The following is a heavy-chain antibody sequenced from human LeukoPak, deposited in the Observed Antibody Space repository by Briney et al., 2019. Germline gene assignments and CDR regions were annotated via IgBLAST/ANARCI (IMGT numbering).Heavy chain of an antibody. Sequence: SETLSLTCSVTGASISNYYWSWIRQPPGKGLEWIGRIYTSGSTNYNPSLKSRVTMSVDTSKNQFSLKLSSVTAADTAVYYCAREGYYDSSGYYYSRHFDYWGQGTLVTVSS. CDR1: GASISNYY. V-gene: IGHV4-4*07. J-gene: IGHJ4*02. CDR3: AREGYYDSSGYYYSRHFDY. D-gene: IGHD3-22*01. CDR2: IYTSGST.